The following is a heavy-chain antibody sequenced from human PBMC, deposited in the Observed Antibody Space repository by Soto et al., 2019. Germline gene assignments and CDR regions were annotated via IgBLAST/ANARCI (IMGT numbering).Heavy chain of an antibody. V-gene: IGHV1-46*03. Sequence: ASVKVSCKASGYTFTSYYMHWVRQAPGQGLEWIGIINPSGGSTSYAQKFQGRVTMTRDTSTSTVYMELSSLRSEDTAVYYCARDFTFGGVIVISWFDPWGQGTLVTVSS. CDR2: INPSGGST. CDR1: GYTFTSYY. D-gene: IGHD3-16*02. J-gene: IGHJ5*02. CDR3: ARDFTFGGVIVISWFDP.